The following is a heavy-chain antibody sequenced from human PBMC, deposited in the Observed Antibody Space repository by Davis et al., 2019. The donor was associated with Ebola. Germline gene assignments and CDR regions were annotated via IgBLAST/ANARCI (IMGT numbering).Heavy chain of an antibody. CDR2: ISSNGGST. V-gene: IGHV3-64*01. J-gene: IGHJ4*02. CDR3: ARSDALDY. CDR1: GFTSGSYA. Sequence: GESLKISCAASGFTSGSYAMHWVRQAPGKGLEYVSAISSNGGSTFYANSVKGRFIISRDNSKNTLYLQMNSLRVEDTAVYYCARSDALDYWGQGTLVTVSS.